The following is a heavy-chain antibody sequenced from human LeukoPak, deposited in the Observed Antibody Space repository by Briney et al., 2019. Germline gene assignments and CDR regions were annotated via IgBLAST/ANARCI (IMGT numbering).Heavy chain of an antibody. CDR2: IYHSGST. D-gene: IGHD5-24*01. CDR1: GYSISSGYY. CDR3: ARTRNRWLQLRAYYFDY. V-gene: IGHV4-38-2*02. J-gene: IGHJ4*02. Sequence: PSETLSLTCTVSGYSISSGYYWGWIRQPPGKGLEWIGSIYHSGSTNYNPSLKSRVTISVDTSKNQFSLKLSSVTAADTAVYYCARTRNRWLQLRAYYFDYWGQGTLVTVSS.